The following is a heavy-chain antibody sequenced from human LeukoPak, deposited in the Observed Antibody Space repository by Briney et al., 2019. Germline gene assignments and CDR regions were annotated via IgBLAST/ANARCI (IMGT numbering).Heavy chain of an antibody. J-gene: IGHJ4*02. CDR2: ISSSGSTI. D-gene: IGHD2-21*01. Sequence: LSLTCTVSGGSISSNNYYWGWIRQPPGKGLEWVSYISSSGSTIYYADSVKGRFTISRDNAKNSLYLQMNSLRAEDTAVYYCARDLASAYCGGDCYTFDYWGQGTLVTVSS. CDR3: ARDLASAYCGGDCYTFDY. V-gene: IGHV3-11*04. CDR1: GGSISSNNYY.